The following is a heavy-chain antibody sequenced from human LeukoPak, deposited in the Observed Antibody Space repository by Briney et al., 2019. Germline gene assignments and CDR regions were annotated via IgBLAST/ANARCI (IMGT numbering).Heavy chain of an antibody. CDR1: GGSISSSNW. CDR3: ARQARDSANAFDI. J-gene: IGHJ3*02. CDR2: IYHSGST. Sequence: SETLSLTCAVSGGSISSSNWWSWVRQPPGKGLEWIGEIYHSGSTNYNPSLKSRVTISVDTSKNQFSLKLSSVTAADTAVYYCARQARDSANAFDIWGQGTMVTVSS. D-gene: IGHD3/OR15-3a*01. V-gene: IGHV4-4*02.